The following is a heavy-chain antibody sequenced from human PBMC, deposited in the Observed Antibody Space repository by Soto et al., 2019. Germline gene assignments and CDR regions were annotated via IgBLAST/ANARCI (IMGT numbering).Heavy chain of an antibody. D-gene: IGHD2-15*01. CDR2: IYSGGST. CDR1: GFTVSSNY. V-gene: IGHV3-66*01. CDR3: ARERGVCSGGSCYSGGAYYMDV. J-gene: IGHJ6*03. Sequence: EVQLVESGGGLVQPGGSLRLSCAASGFTVSSNYMSWVRQAPGKGLEWVSVIYSGGSTYYADSVKGRFTISRDNSKNTLYLQMNSLRAEDTAVYYCARERGVCSGGSCYSGGAYYMDVWGKGTTVTVSS.